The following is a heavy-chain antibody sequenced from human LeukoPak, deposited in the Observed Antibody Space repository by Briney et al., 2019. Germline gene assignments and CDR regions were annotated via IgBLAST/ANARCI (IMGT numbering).Heavy chain of an antibody. V-gene: IGHV4-61*02. Sequence: SETLSLTCTVSGGSISSGSYYWSWIRQPAGKGLEWIGRIYTSGSTNYNPSLKSRVTISVDTSKNQFSLKLSSVTAADTAVYYCATIVGASFDYWGQGTLVTVSS. CDR1: GGSISSGSYY. CDR3: ATIVGASFDY. CDR2: IYTSGST. J-gene: IGHJ4*02. D-gene: IGHD1-26*01.